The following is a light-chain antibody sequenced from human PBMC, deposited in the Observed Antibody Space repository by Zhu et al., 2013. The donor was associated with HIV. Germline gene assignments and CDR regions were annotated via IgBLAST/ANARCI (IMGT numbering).Light chain of an antibody. Sequence: DIQMTQSPSSLSASVGDRVTITCRASQSISSYLNWYQQKPGKAPKPLIYVASSLQSGVPSRFSGSGSGTDFTLTINSLQPEDFATYYCQQSYITPTFGPGTKVDIK. CDR2: VAS. J-gene: IGKJ3*01. V-gene: IGKV1-39*01. CDR3: QQSYITPT. CDR1: QSISSY.